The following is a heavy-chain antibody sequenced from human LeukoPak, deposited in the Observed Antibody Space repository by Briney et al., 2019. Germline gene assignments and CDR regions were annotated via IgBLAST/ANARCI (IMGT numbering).Heavy chain of an antibody. J-gene: IGHJ5*02. CDR3: VRDDVSP. CDR1: GYTFTGYY. CDR2: INPNSGGT. V-gene: IGHV1-2*02. Sequence: ASVTVSCKPSGYTFTGYYIHWVRQAPGQGLEWMGWINPNSGGTNYAQNFQGRVTMTRDTSISTAYMELSRLRSDDTAVYYCVRDDVSPWGQGTLVTVSS.